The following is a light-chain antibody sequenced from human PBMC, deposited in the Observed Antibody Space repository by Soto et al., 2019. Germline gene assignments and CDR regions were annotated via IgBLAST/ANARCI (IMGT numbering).Light chain of an antibody. CDR1: NIESKS. CDR3: QVWDTISDHYV. Sequence: SYELTQPPSVSVAPGQTARITCGGNNIESKSVHWYQQRPGQAPVLVIYVDSDRPSGIPDRFSASTSGNTAALTISRVEAGDEADYYCQVWDTISDHYVFGSGTSSPS. CDR2: VDS. V-gene: IGLV3-21*02. J-gene: IGLJ1*01.